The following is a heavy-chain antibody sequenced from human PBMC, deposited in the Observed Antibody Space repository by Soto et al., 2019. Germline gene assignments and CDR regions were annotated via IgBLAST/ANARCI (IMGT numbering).Heavy chain of an antibody. D-gene: IGHD5-12*01. CDR1: GGTFSSYA. CDR2: IIPIFGTA. V-gene: IGHV1-69*01. Sequence: QVQLVQSGAEVKKPGSSVQVSCKASGGTFSSYAISWVRQAPGQGLEWMGGIIPIFGTANYAQKFQGRVTITADESTSTAYMELSSLRSEDTAVYYWARYAQIGATTTSYYCYGMDVWGQGTTVTVSS. CDR3: ARYAQIGATTTSYYCYGMDV. J-gene: IGHJ6*02.